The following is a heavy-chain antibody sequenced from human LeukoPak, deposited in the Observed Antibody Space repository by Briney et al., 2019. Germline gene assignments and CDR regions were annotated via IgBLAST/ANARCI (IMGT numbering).Heavy chain of an antibody. CDR2: ISWNSGSI. D-gene: IGHD3-10*02. CDR1: GFTFDDYA. J-gene: IGHJ4*02. Sequence: GGSLRLSCAASGFTFDDYAMLWVRQAPGKGLEWVSGISWNSGSIGYADSVKGRFAISRDNAKSSLYLQMNSLRAEDTAVYYCARSTYRITMSSDYWGQGTLVTVSS. V-gene: IGHV3-9*01. CDR3: ARSTYRITMSSDY.